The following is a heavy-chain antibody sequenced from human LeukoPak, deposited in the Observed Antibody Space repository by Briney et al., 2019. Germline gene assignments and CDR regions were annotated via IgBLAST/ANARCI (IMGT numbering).Heavy chain of an antibody. Sequence: SETLSLTCAVYGGSFSGYYWSWIRQPPGKGVEWIGEINHSGSTNYNPSLKSRVTISVDTSKNQFSLKLSSVTAADTAVYYCARRPRIAAAGTPYYYGMDVWGQGTTVTVSS. J-gene: IGHJ6*02. CDR3: ARRPRIAAAGTPYYYGMDV. V-gene: IGHV4-34*01. D-gene: IGHD6-13*01. CDR2: INHSGST. CDR1: GGSFSGYY.